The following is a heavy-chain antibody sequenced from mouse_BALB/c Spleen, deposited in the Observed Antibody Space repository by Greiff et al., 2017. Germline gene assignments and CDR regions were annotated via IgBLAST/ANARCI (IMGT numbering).Heavy chain of an antibody. V-gene: IGHV1-9*01. CDR1: GYTFSSYW. CDR2: ILPGSGST. J-gene: IGHJ2*01. CDR3: ARRGVYYGYTD. Sequence: QVQLKESGAELMKPGASVKISCKATGYTFSSYWIEWVKQRPGHGLEWIGEILPGSGSTNYNEKFKGKATFTADTSSNTAYMQLSSLTSEDSAVYYCARRGVYYGYTDWGQGTTLTVSS. D-gene: IGHD1-2*01.